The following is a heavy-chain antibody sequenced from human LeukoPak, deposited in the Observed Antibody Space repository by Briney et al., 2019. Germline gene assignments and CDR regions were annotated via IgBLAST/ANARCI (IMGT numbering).Heavy chain of an antibody. CDR1: GFTFDDYA. J-gene: IGHJ6*03. CDR3: AKDIGCSSTSCYPRGDYMDV. D-gene: IGHD2-2*01. V-gene: IGHV3-43D*04. CDR2: ISWDGGST. Sequence: GGSLRLSCAASGFTFDDYAMHWVRQAPGKGLEWVSLISWDGGSTYYADSVKGRFTISRDNSKNSLYLQMNSLRAEDTALYYCAKDIGCSSTSCYPRGDYMDVWGKGTTVTVSS.